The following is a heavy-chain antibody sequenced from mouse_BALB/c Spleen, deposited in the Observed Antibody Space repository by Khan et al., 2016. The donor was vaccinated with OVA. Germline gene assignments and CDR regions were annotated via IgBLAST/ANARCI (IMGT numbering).Heavy chain of an antibody. CDR3: TRHGFVTWFTY. CDR1: GYSFTTYY. D-gene: IGHD2-2*01. CDR2: IDPFSGGA. Sequence: VQLQQSGPELMKPGTSVKISCKASGYSFTTYYIHWVMQSHGKSLEWIGYIDPFSGGATYNQKFKGTATLTVEKSSSTAYIQLSNLKSEDSAVYYCTRHGFVTWFTYWGQGTLLTVSA. V-gene: IGHV1-31*01. J-gene: IGHJ3*01.